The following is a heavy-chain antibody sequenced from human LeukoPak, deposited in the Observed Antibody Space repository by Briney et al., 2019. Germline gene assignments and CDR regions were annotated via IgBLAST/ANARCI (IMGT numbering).Heavy chain of an antibody. V-gene: IGHV3-30*03. CDR2: ISYDGSNK. CDR1: GFTFSSYG. D-gene: IGHD2-15*01. CDR3: ARDSLRGAMDY. Sequence: GGSLRLSCAASGFTFSSYGMHWVRQAPGKGLEWVAVISYDGSNKYYADSVKGRFTISRDNSKNTLYLQMNSLRAEDTAVYYCARDSLRGAMDYWGQGTLVTVSS. J-gene: IGHJ4*02.